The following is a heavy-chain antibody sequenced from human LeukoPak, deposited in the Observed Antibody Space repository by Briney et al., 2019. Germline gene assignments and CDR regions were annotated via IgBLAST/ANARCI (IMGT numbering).Heavy chain of an antibody. J-gene: IGHJ4*02. CDR2: ISAYNGDT. Sequence: GASVKVSCKTSGYTFSNYGIAWVRQAPGQGFEWMGWISAYNGDTKYAQKFQDRVTMTTDTSTTTAYMELRSLRSEDTAVYYCAKDFLPVGTPSNYFDYWGQGTLVTVSS. V-gene: IGHV1-18*01. CDR1: GYTFSNYG. CDR3: AKDFLPVGTPSNYFDY. D-gene: IGHD4-23*01.